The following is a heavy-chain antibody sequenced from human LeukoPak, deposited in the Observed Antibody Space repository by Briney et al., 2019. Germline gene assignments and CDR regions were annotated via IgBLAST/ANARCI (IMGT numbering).Heavy chain of an antibody. V-gene: IGHV4-39*07. J-gene: IGHJ5*02. CDR1: GDSISSSSYY. CDR3: ARSGSFYGRWFDP. D-gene: IGHD1-26*01. Sequence: SETLSLTCTVSGDSISSSSYYWGWIRQPPGKGLEWIGSIYHGGSTYYNPSLKSRVTISVDTSKNQFSLKLSSVTAADTAVYYCARSGSFYGRWFDPWGQGTLVTVSS. CDR2: IYHGGST.